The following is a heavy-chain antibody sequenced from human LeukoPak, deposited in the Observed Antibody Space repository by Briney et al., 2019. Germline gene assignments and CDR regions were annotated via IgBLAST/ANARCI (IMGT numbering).Heavy chain of an antibody. D-gene: IGHD2-2*01. Sequence: SETLSLTCAVSGGSFSDYYWSWIRQPPGKGLEWIGEINHSGSTNYNSSLKSRVTISVDTSKNQFPLKLSSVTAADTAVYYCARGRVDCSSTSCLNNWFDPWGQGTLVTVSS. V-gene: IGHV4-34*01. CDR3: ARGRVDCSSTSCLNNWFDP. J-gene: IGHJ5*02. CDR2: INHSGST. CDR1: GGSFSDYY.